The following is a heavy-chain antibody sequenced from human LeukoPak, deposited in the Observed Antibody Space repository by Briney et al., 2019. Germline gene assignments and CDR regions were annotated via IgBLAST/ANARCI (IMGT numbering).Heavy chain of an antibody. CDR2: INPSGGST. Sequence: GASVKVSCKASGYTFTSYFMHWVRQAPGQGLEWMGIINPSGGSTSYAQKFQGRVTMTRDTSTSMVYMEVTSLRSEDTAVYYCARDPEGSGCYFDYWGQGTLVTVCS. CDR3: ARDPEGSGCYFDY. V-gene: IGHV1-46*01. D-gene: IGHD6-19*01. CDR1: GYTFTSYF. J-gene: IGHJ4*02.